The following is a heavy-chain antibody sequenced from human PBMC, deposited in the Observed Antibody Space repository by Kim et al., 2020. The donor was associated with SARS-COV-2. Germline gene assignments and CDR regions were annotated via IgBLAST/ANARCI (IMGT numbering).Heavy chain of an antibody. J-gene: IGHJ4*02. CDR3: ARALRSSFDY. D-gene: IGHD1-26*01. Sequence: DTNYPGSVKGRFTISRENAKNSLYLQMNSLRAGDTAVYYCARALRSSFDYWGQGTLVTVSS. CDR2: DT. V-gene: IGHV3-13*01.